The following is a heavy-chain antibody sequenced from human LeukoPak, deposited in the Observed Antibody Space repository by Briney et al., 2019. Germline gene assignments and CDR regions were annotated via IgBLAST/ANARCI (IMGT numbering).Heavy chain of an antibody. CDR1: GGSTSSSNYY. D-gene: IGHD5-18*01. CDR3: ARPLRYSYGHDAFDI. CDR2: INHSGST. V-gene: IGHV4-39*07. J-gene: IGHJ3*02. Sequence: SETLSLTCTVSGGSTSSSNYYWGWIRQPPGKGLEWIGEINHSGSTNYNPSLKSRVTISVDTSKNQFSLKLSSVTAADTAVYYCARPLRYSYGHDAFDIWGQGTMVTVSS.